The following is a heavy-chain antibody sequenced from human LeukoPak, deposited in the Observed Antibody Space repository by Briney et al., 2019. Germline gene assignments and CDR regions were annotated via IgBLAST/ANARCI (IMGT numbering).Heavy chain of an antibody. Sequence: GESLKISCKGSGYRFTSYWIGWVRQMPGKGLELMGIIYPGGSDIRYSPSFQGQVTISADKSISTAYLQWGSLKASDTAMYYCARLPYCGGDCYPNWFDPWGQGTLVTVSS. J-gene: IGHJ5*02. CDR1: GYRFTSYW. CDR3: ARLPYCGGDCYPNWFDP. V-gene: IGHV5-51*01. CDR2: IYPGGSDI. D-gene: IGHD2-21*02.